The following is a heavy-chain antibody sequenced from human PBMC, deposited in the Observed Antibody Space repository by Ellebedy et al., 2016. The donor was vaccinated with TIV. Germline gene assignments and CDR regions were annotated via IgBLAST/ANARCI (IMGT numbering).Heavy chain of an antibody. CDR2: IRYDGSAK. V-gene: IGHV3-30*02. CDR3: AKVVPVAGFDY. CDR1: GFTFSSYG. J-gene: IGHJ4*02. D-gene: IGHD2-2*01. Sequence: GESLKISCAASGFTFSSYGMHWVRQAPGKGLEWVAYIRYDGSAKYYPDSVKGRFTVSRGNSKNTLYLQMNSLRPEDTAIYYCAKVVPVAGFDYWGQGTLVTVSS.